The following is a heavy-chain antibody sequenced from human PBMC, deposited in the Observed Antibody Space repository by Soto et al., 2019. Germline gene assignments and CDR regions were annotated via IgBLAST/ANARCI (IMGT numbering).Heavy chain of an antibody. V-gene: IGHV1-69*13. D-gene: IGHD3-22*01. J-gene: IGHJ5*02. CDR3: ARDSSGYSDWFDP. Sequence: GASVKVSCKASGRTFISYTISCVRQAPGQGLEWMGGIIPIFGTANYAQKFQGRVTITADESTNTAYMELSSLRSEDTAVYYCARDSSGYSDWFDPWGQGTLVTVSS. CDR1: GRTFISYT. CDR2: IIPIFGTA.